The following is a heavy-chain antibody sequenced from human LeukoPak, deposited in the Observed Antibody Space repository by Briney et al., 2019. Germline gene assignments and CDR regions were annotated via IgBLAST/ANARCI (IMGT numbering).Heavy chain of an antibody. CDR2: IYTSGST. Sequence: PETLSLTCTVSGGSVSSYYWSWIRQPPGKGLEWIGYIYTSGSTNYNPSLTSRVTISVDTSKNQFSLKLSSVTAADMAVYYCARLQNYYDSSGYYMFDYWGQGTLVTVSS. CDR3: ARLQNYYDSSGYYMFDY. D-gene: IGHD3-22*01. CDR1: GGSVSSYY. J-gene: IGHJ4*02. V-gene: IGHV4-4*09.